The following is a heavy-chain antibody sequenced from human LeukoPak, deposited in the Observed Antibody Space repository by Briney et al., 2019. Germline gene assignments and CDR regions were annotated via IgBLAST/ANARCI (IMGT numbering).Heavy chain of an antibody. Sequence: SETLSLTCTVSGGPIKSNNDYWGWIRQSPGKGLEWIGTIYYSGSTYYNPSLKGRVTISVDTSSNQFSLELTSVTAADTAVYYCARDPIIGGRRFDPWGQGALVTVSS. CDR1: GGPIKSNNDY. CDR3: ARDPIIGGRRFDP. J-gene: IGHJ5*02. V-gene: IGHV4-39*07. D-gene: IGHD2/OR15-2a*01. CDR2: IYYSGST.